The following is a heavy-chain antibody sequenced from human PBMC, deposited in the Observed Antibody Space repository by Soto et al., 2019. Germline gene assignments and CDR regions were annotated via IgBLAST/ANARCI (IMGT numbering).Heavy chain of an antibody. CDR1: GGTFSSYA. CDR3: ARKARDWNYFHY. J-gene: IGHJ4*02. V-gene: IGHV1-69*01. Sequence: QVQLVQSGAEVKKPGSSVKVSCKASGGTFSSYAISWVRQAPGQGLEWMGGIIPIFGTANYAQKFQCRSTIPADESTSTSYMELSRLRSEDTAVYYCARKARDWNYFHYWGQGTLVTVSS. D-gene: IGHD1-1*01. CDR2: IIPIFGTA.